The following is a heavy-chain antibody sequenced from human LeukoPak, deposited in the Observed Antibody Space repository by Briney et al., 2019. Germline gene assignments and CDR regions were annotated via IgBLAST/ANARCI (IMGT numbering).Heavy chain of an antibody. J-gene: IGHJ5*02. CDR3: ARALSTRGKTKRYNWFDP. CDR1: GFTFSSYG. V-gene: IGHV3-33*01. Sequence: GRSLRLSCAASGFTFSSYGMHWVRQAPGKGLEWVAVIWYDGSNKYYADSVKGRFTISRDNSKNTLYLQMNSLRAEDTAVYYCARALSTRGKTKRYNWFDPWGQGTLVTVSS. CDR2: IWYDGSNK. D-gene: IGHD3-3*02.